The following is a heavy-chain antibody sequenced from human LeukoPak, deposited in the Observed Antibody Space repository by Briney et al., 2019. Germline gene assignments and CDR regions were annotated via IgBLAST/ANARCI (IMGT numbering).Heavy chain of an antibody. J-gene: IGHJ4*02. D-gene: IGHD2-15*01. V-gene: IGHV3-49*04. Sequence: PGGSLRLSCTASGFTFGDYAMSWVRQAPGKGLEWVGFIRSKAYGGTTEYAASVKGRFTISRDDSKSIAYLQMNSLKTEDTAVYYCTGASCSGGSCYLPGVFDYWGQGTLVTVSS. CDR1: GFTFGDYA. CDR3: TGASCSGGSCYLPGVFDY. CDR2: IRSKAYGGTT.